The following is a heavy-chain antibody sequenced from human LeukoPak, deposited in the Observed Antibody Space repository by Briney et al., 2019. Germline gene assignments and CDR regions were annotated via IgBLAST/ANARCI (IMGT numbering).Heavy chain of an antibody. D-gene: IGHD2-2*01. Sequence: PGGSLRLSCAASGFTFSGSAMHWVRQASGKGLEWVGRIRSKANSYATAYAASVKGRFTISRDDSKNTAYLQMNSLKTEDTAVYYCTRLEEYCSSTSCYIGTWGQGTMVTVSS. J-gene: IGHJ3*01. CDR1: GFTFSGSA. V-gene: IGHV3-73*01. CDR3: TRLEEYCSSTSCYIGT. CDR2: IRSKANSYAT.